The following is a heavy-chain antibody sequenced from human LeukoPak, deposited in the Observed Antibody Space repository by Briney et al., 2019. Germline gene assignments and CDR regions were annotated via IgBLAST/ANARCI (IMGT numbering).Heavy chain of an antibody. D-gene: IGHD3-10*02. CDR1: GFTFSSYE. Sequence: GGSLRLSCAASGFTFSSYEMNWVRQAPGKGLEWVSYISSSGSTIYYADSVKGRFTISRDNAKNSLYLQMNSLRAQDTAVYYCAELGITMIGGVWGQGTTVTISS. CDR3: AELGITMIGGV. CDR2: ISSSGSTI. J-gene: IGHJ6*02. V-gene: IGHV3-48*03.